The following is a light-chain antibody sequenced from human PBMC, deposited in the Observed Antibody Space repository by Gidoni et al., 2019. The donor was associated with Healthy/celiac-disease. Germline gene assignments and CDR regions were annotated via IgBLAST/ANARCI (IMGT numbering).Light chain of an antibody. Sequence: QSVLTQPHSASGTPGQRVTISCSGSSSNIGSNTVNWYQQLPGTAPKLLIYSNNQRPSGVPDRFSGSKSGTSASLAISGLQSEDEADYYCAAWDDSLNAHWVFGGGTKLTVL. J-gene: IGLJ3*02. V-gene: IGLV1-44*01. CDR3: AAWDDSLNAHWV. CDR1: SSNIGSNT. CDR2: SNN.